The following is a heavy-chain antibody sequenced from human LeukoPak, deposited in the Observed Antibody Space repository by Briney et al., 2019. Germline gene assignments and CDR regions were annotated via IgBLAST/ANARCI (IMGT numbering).Heavy chain of an antibody. V-gene: IGHV4-4*07. D-gene: IGHD1-20*01. CDR2: IYTSGST. CDR3: ARGANYNWDS. J-gene: IGHJ4*02. CDR1: GGSISSYY. Sequence: SETLSLTCTVSGGSISSYYWSWIRQPAGKGLEWIGRIYTSGSTNYNPSLKSRVTISADMSKNQFSLSLTSVTAADTAVYYCARGANYNWDSWGQGTLVTVSS.